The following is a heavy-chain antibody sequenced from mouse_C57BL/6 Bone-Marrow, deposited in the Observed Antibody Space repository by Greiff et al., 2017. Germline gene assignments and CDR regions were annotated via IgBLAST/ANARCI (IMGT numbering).Heavy chain of an antibody. CDR2: IYPGSGST. J-gene: IGHJ3*01. CDR3: TRRGLLRYLAY. CDR1: GYTFTSYW. D-gene: IGHD1-1*01. V-gene: IGHV1-55*01. Sequence: QVQLQQPGAELVKPGASVKMSCTASGYTFTSYWITWVKQRPGQGLEWIGSIYPGSGSTNYNEKFKSKSTLTVDTSSSTAYMQLSSLTSEDSAVYDCTRRGLLRYLAYWGQGTLVTVSA.